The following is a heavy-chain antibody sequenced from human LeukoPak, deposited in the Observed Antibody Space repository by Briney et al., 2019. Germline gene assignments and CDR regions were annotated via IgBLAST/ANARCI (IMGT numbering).Heavy chain of an antibody. CDR3: ARGFQQMATITGFNL. D-gene: IGHD5-24*01. CDR2: IYHSGST. J-gene: IGHJ5*02. Sequence: SETLSLTCTVSGYSISSGYFWGWIRRPPGKGRECIGTIYHSGSTYYNPSLKSRVTISVDTSKNQFSLKLNSVTAADTAVYYCARGFQQMATITGFNLWGQGILVTVSS. V-gene: IGHV4-38-2*02. CDR1: GYSISSGYF.